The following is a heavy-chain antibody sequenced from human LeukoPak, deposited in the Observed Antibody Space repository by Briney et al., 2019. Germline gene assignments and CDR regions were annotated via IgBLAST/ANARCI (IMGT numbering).Heavy chain of an antibody. Sequence: GESLKISCKGSGYSFTSYWIGWVRQMPGKGLEWMGIIYSVDSDTRYSPSFQGQVTISADQSISTAYLQWSSLKASDTAMYYCARRPSFGAVAGASDIWGQGTMVTVSS. CDR1: GYSFTSYW. CDR3: ARRPSFGAVAGASDI. J-gene: IGHJ3*02. CDR2: IYSVDSDT. V-gene: IGHV5-51*01. D-gene: IGHD6-19*01.